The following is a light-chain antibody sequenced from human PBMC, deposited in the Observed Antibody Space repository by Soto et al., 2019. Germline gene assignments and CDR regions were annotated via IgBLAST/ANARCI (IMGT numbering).Light chain of an antibody. CDR1: QDINSY. Sequence: IPLTQSQSSLSASVGDRVTMXCPASQDINSYLAWYQQKPGKAPNLLIYEASILQRGVPSRFSGSISGTDFTLTISSLQAEDFATYYCQQTRSYPSTFGGGTKVDIK. J-gene: IGKJ4*01. CDR2: EAS. CDR3: QQTRSYPST. V-gene: IGKV1-9*01.